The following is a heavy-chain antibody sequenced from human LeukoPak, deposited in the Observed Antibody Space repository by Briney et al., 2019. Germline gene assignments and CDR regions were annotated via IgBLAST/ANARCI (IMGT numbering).Heavy chain of an antibody. D-gene: IGHD4-17*01. CDR3: ANEIRPNDY. Sequence: QPGGSLRLSCTASAFAFSNHAMSWVRQAPGKGLEGVSSISISGGTTYYTDSVKGRFTISRENSKSTLYLQMNNLRADDTAVYYCANEIRPNDYWGQGTLVTVSS. V-gene: IGHV3-23*01. CDR1: AFAFSNHA. J-gene: IGHJ4*02. CDR2: ISISGGTT.